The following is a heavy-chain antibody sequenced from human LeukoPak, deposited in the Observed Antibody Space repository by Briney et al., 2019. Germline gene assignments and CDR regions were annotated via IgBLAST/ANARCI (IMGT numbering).Heavy chain of an antibody. CDR3: VKDFHNSWTFDY. CDR1: GFTFRTCG. CDR2: INDGGNRK. D-gene: IGHD3/OR15-3a*01. Sequence: GGSLRLSCAASGFTFRTCGMHWVRQAPGKGLEWVAFINDGGNRKDYADYVQGRLTISRDTSKNILYLQMNSLRVEDTAVYYCVKDFHNSWTFDYWGQGTLVTVSS. V-gene: IGHV3-30*02. J-gene: IGHJ4*02.